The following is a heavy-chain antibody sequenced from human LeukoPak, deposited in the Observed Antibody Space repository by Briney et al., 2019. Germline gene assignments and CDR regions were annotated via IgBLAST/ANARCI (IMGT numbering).Heavy chain of an antibody. CDR3: ARRGTTMVLAY. CDR2: IKQDGSEK. V-gene: IGHV3-7*01. D-gene: IGHD3-10*01. Sequence: GESLKISCAASGFTFSGYWMTWVRRAPGKGREWVANIKQDGSEKYYVASVKGRFTISRDNAKNSLYLQMNSLSAEDTAVYYCARRGTTMVLAYWGQGTVVTVSS. J-gene: IGHJ4*02. CDR1: GFTFSGYW.